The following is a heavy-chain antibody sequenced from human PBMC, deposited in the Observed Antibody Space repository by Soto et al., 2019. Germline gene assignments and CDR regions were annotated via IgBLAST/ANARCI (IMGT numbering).Heavy chain of an antibody. CDR3: AHSGRGGIKVSY. D-gene: IGHD5-18*01. CDR2: IYWDAAK. J-gene: IGHJ4*02. Sequence: QITLKESGPTLVKPTQTLTLTCTFSGFSLSTSGVGVGWIRQPQGKALEWLALIYWDAAKRYSPSLKSRLTSTKDTSKNQGVLTNTNMDPVDTAPYYCAHSGRGGIKVSYWGQGTLVTVSS. CDR1: GFSLSTSGVG. V-gene: IGHV2-5*02.